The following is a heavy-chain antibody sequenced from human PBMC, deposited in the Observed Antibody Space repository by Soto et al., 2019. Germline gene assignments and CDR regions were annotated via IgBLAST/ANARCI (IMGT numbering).Heavy chain of an antibody. J-gene: IGHJ6*02. CDR2: IDHTGGS. Sequence: QVQLQQWGAGLLKPSETLSLTCAVYGGSFSGYYWSWIRQPPGKGLEWIGEIDHTGGSSYNPSLKSRVTLSLDTSNNQSSLKLSSVTAADTAVYYCARVRPRYGMDVWGQGTTVTVSS. CDR3: ARVRPRYGMDV. V-gene: IGHV4-34*01. CDR1: GGSFSGYY.